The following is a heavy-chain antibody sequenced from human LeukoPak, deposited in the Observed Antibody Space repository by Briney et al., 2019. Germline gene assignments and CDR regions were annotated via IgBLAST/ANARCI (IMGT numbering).Heavy chain of an antibody. CDR1: GASISSYY. CDR3: ARALVPYYDILTGYYKHPIDAFDI. J-gene: IGHJ3*02. V-gene: IGHV4-4*07. CDR2: IYTSGST. Sequence: SETLSLTCTVPGASISSYYWSWIRQPAGEGLEWIGRIYTSGSTNYNPSLKSRVTMSVDTSKNQFSLKLISVTAADTAVYYCARALVPYYDILTGYYKHPIDAFDIWGQGTMVTVSS. D-gene: IGHD3-9*01.